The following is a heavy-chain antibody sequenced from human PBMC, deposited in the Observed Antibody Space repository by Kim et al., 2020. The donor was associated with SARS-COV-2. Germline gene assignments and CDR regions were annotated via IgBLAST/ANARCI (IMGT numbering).Heavy chain of an antibody. Sequence: GGSLRLSCAASGFTFDDYAMHWVRHAPGKGLEWVSGISWNSGSISYADSVKRRFTISRDNAKNSLYLQMNSLRAEDTALYYCATDIRPMGSGLIWLNLNYWGQGALVTVSS. V-gene: IGHV3-9*01. D-gene: IGHD6-19*01. CDR2: ISWNSGSI. CDR1: GFTFDDYA. J-gene: IGHJ4*02. CDR3: ATDIRPMGSGLIWLNLNY.